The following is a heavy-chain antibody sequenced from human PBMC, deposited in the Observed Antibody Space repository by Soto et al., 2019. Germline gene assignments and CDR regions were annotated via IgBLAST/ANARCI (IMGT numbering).Heavy chain of an antibody. CDR1: GGSISSSSYY. CDR3: ARQHYDFWSGYSYGMDV. Sequence: SETLSLTCTVSGGSISSSSYYWGWIRQPPVKGLEWIGSIYYSGSTYYNPSLKSRVTISVDTSKNQFSLKLSSVTAADTAVYYCARQHYDFWSGYSYGMDVWGQGTTVT. CDR2: IYYSGST. V-gene: IGHV4-39*01. J-gene: IGHJ6*02. D-gene: IGHD3-3*01.